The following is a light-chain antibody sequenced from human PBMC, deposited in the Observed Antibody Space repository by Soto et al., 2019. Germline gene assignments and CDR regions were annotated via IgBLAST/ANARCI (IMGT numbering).Light chain of an antibody. V-gene: IGKV1-27*01. CDR1: QDIRNF. J-gene: IGKJ3*01. CDR2: AAS. Sequence: DIQMTQSPTSLSASVGDRVTITCRASQDIRNFVAWYQQKPGKAPKLLIYAASTLQSGVPSRFSGSGSGTDFTLTINSLQPEDGATDSCQKYSSVPVFGPWTKVEIK. CDR3: QKYSSVPV.